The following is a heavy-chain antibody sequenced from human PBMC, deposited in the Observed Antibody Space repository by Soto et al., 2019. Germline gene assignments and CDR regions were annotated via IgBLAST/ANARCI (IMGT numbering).Heavy chain of an antibody. Sequence: ASVKVSCKASGGTFSSYAISWVRQAPGQGLEWMGGIIPIFGTANYAQKFQGRVTITADESTSTAYMELSSLRSEDTAVYYCARDRSLLYYDSSRYYFDYWGQGTLVTVSS. V-gene: IGHV1-69*13. J-gene: IGHJ4*02. CDR3: ARDRSLLYYDSSRYYFDY. CDR1: GGTFSSYA. D-gene: IGHD3-22*01. CDR2: IIPIFGTA.